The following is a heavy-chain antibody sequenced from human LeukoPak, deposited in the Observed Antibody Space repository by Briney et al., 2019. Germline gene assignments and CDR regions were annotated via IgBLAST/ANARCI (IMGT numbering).Heavy chain of an antibody. J-gene: IGHJ4*02. CDR3: AREGTAAAGPFDY. CDR2: IIPIFGTA. Sequence: SVKVSCRASGCTFSSYAISWVRQAPGQGLEWMGGIIPIFGTANYAQKFQGRVTITADESTSTAYMELSSLRSEDTAVYYCAREGTAAAGPFDYWGQGTLVTVSS. CDR1: GCTFSSYA. V-gene: IGHV1-69*13. D-gene: IGHD6-13*01.